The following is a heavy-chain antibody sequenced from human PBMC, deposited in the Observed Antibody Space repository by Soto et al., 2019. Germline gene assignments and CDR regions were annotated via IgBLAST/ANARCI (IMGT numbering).Heavy chain of an antibody. CDR1: GGSISSYY. D-gene: IGHD5-18*01. Sequence: QVQLQESGPGLVKPSETLSLTCTVSGGSISSYYWSWIRQPPGKGLEWIGYIYYSGRTNYNHSLKSRVTISVDTSKNQFSLKLSSVTAADTAVYYCARDSSIYSYGYRGGLRLDYYYYMDVWGKGTTVTVSS. J-gene: IGHJ6*03. V-gene: IGHV4-59*01. CDR2: IYYSGRT. CDR3: ARDSSIYSYGYRGGLRLDYYYYMDV.